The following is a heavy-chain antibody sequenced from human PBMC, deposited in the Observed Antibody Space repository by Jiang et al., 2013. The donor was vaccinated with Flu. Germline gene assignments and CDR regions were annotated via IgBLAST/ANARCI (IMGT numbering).Heavy chain of an antibody. CDR3: ARRNYYDSTAYWAY. Sequence: GSGLVKPSGTLSLTCAVSGGSISSDSWWSWVRQPPGKGLEWIGEIHHSGSTHDNPSLKSRVTMSVDKSRNQFSLNLSSMTAADTGVYYCARRNYYDSTAYWAYWGQGTLVTVSS. D-gene: IGHD3-22*01. CDR1: GGSISSDSW. V-gene: IGHV4-4*02. J-gene: IGHJ4*02. CDR2: IHHSGST.